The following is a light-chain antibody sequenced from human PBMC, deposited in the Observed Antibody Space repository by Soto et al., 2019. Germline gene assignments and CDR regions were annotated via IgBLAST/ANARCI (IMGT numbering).Light chain of an antibody. CDR3: AQRSTWHPYT. CDR1: QSVSSY. CDR2: DAS. V-gene: IGKV3-11*01. Sequence: EIVLTQSPATLSLSPGERATLSCRASQSVSSYLAWYQQKPGQAPRLLIYDASNRATGIPARFSGSGSGTDFTLTISSLVLDYFAFSYCAQRSTWHPYTFGQGTKLEIK. J-gene: IGKJ2*01.